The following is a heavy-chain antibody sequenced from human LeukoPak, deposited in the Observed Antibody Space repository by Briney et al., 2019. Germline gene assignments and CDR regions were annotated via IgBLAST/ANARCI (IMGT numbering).Heavy chain of an antibody. J-gene: IGHJ4*02. D-gene: IGHD3-10*01. CDR2: ISGSTGIT. CDR3: AKESSLLRGPTVIYYFDF. V-gene: IGHV3-23*01. CDR1: GFTFSSYA. Sequence: GGSLRLSCAASGFTFSSYAMSWVRQAPGKGLEWVSTISGSTGITYYADSVKGRFTISRDNSKNTLYLQMNSLRAEDTAIYYCAKESSLLRGPTVIYYFDFWGQGTLVTVSS.